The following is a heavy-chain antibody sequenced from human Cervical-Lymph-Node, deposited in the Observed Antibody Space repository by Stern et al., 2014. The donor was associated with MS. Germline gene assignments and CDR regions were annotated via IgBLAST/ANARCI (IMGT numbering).Heavy chain of an antibody. V-gene: IGHV1-69*01. CDR3: ARVTVVEPVAVGYMDV. CDR2: IIPIFGSA. J-gene: IGHJ6*02. Sequence: VQLVESGAEVKKPGSSVKVSCKVSGGTFNTYAFTWVRQAPGQGTEWMGGIIPIFGSANYAQKFQGRVTITADESTSTTYMEVSSLRSEDTAVYYCARVTVVEPVAVGYMDVWGQGTTVTVSS. CDR1: GGTFNTYA. D-gene: IGHD2-2*01.